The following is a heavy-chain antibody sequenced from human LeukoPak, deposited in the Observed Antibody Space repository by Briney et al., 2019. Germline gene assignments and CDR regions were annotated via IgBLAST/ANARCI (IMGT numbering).Heavy chain of an antibody. D-gene: IGHD5-12*01. V-gene: IGHV3-33*08. CDR3: ARDRYSGYDFTGYYFDY. Sequence: PGGSLRLSCAASGFTFSSYGMHCVRQAPGKGLEWVAVIWYDGSNKYYADSVKGRFTISRDNSKNTLYLQMNSLRAEDTAVYYCARDRYSGYDFTGYYFDYWGQGTLVTVSS. CDR2: IWYDGSNK. CDR1: GFTFSSYG. J-gene: IGHJ4*02.